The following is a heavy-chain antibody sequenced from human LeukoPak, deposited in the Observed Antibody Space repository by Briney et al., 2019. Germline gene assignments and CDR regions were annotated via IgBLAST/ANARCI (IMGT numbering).Heavy chain of an antibody. D-gene: IGHD1-26*01. Sequence: GGSLRLSCAASGFNFTNYNMNWVRQAPGKGLEWVSSIHSSSGSIYYADSLKGRFTISRDNAKNSLYLQMNSLRADDTAVYYCAKDLGRYRNNFFDYWGQGNLVTVSS. CDR3: AKDLGRYRNNFFDY. J-gene: IGHJ4*02. CDR2: IHSSSGSI. V-gene: IGHV3-21*04. CDR1: GFNFTNYN.